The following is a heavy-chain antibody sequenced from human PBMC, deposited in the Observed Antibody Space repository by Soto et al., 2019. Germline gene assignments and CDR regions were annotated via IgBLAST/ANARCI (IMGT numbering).Heavy chain of an antibody. Sequence: ASVKVSCKASGYTFTGYYMHWVRQAPGQGLEWMGWINPNSGGTNYAQKFQGRVTMTRDTSISTAYMELSRLRSDETAVYYCARDFHDFPPSALENPGYWGQGTLVTVSS. V-gene: IGHV1-2*02. D-gene: IGHD3-3*01. CDR2: INPNSGGT. J-gene: IGHJ4*02. CDR1: GYTFTGYY. CDR3: ARDFHDFPPSALENPGY.